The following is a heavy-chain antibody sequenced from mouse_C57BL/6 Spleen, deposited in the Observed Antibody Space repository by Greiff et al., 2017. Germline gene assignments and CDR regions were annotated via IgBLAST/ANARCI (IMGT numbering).Heavy chain of an antibody. Sequence: EVKLMESGGGLVQPGGSLSLSCAASGFTFTDYYMSWVRQPPGKALEWLGFIRNKANGYTTEYSAAVKGRFTISRDNSQSILYLQMNALRAEDSATCYCAKWRGYGYAMDYWGQGTSVTVSS. J-gene: IGHJ4*01. V-gene: IGHV7-3*01. CDR3: AKWRGYGYAMDY. CDR1: GFTFTDYY. D-gene: IGHD2-2*01. CDR2: IRNKANGYTT.